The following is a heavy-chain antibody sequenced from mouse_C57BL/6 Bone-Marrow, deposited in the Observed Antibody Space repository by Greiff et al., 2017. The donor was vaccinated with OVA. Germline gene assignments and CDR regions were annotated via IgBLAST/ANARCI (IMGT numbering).Heavy chain of an antibody. Sequence: VQLQESGAELVKPGASVKISCKASGYAFSSYWMNWVKQRPGKGLEWIGQIYPGDGDTNYNGKFKGKATLTADKSSSTAYMQLSSLTSEDSAVYFCAREVGYDYDSYFDVWGTGTTVTVAS. J-gene: IGHJ1*03. CDR3: AREVGYDYDSYFDV. CDR2: IYPGDGDT. D-gene: IGHD2-4*01. CDR1: GYAFSSYW. V-gene: IGHV1-80*01.